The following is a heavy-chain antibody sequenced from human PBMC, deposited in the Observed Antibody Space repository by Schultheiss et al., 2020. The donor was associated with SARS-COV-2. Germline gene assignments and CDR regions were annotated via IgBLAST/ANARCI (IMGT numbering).Heavy chain of an antibody. CDR3: ARASHNASQYYDILTGYVPRYYFDY. Sequence: GGSLRLSCAASGFTFSSYWMHWVRQATGKGLEWVSAIGTAGDTYYPGSVKGRFTISRENAKNSLYLQMNSLRAGDTAVYYCARASHNASQYYDILTGYVPRYYFDYWGQGTLVTVSS. D-gene: IGHD3-9*01. CDR2: IGTAGDT. J-gene: IGHJ4*02. CDR1: GFTFSSYW. V-gene: IGHV3-13*01.